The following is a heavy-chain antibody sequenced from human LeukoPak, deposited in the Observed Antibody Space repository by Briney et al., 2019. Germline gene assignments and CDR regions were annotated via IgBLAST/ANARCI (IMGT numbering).Heavy chain of an antibody. CDR1: GGSISSSSYY. J-gene: IGHJ3*02. CDR2: IYTSGST. D-gene: IGHD1-26*01. V-gene: IGHV4-61*05. Sequence: PSETLSLTCTVSGGSISSSSYYWGWIRQPPGEGLEWIGRIYTSGSTNYNPSLKSRVTISVDKSKNQFSLKLSSVTAADTAVYYCARDHGSAFDIWGQGTMVTVSS. CDR3: ARDHGSAFDI.